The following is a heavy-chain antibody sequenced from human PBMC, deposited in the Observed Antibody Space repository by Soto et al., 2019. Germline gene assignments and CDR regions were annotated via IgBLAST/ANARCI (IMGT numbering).Heavy chain of an antibody. V-gene: IGHV1-18*01. CDR3: AREPSLWFGELSNFDY. D-gene: IGHD3-10*01. CDR2: ISAYNGNT. CDR1: GYTFTSYG. J-gene: IGHJ4*02. Sequence: ASVKVSCKASGYTFTSYGISWVRQAPGQGLEWMGWISAYNGNTNYAQKLQGRVTMTTDPSTSTAYMELRSLRSDDTAVYYCAREPSLWFGELSNFDYWGQGTLVTVSS.